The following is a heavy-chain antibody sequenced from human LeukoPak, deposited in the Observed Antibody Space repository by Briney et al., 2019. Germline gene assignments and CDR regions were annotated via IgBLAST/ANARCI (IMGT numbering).Heavy chain of an antibody. D-gene: IGHD1-1*01. Sequence: GGSLRLSCTASGFTFTSNWLHWVRQAPGKGLMWVSRINGDGTTPRDADSVKGRFTTSRDNAKNTLFLQMNSLRAKDTAVYFCAREWKGALDFWGQGTLVTVSS. CDR3: AREWKGALDF. CDR1: GFTFTSNW. V-gene: IGHV3-74*01. J-gene: IGHJ4*02. CDR2: INGDGTTP.